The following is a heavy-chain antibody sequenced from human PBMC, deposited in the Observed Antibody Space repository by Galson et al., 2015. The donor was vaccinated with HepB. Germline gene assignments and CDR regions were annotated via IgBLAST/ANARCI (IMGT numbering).Heavy chain of an antibody. D-gene: IGHD6-19*01. J-gene: IGHJ5*02. CDR2: INPNSGGT. Sequence: SVKVSCKASGYTFTGYYMHWVRQAPGQGLEWMGWINPNSGGTNYAQKFQGWVTMTRDTSISTAYMELSRLRSDDTAVYYCARSPYSSSPGFDPWSQGTLVTVSS. V-gene: IGHV1-2*04. CDR1: GYTFTGYY. CDR3: ARSPYSSSPGFDP.